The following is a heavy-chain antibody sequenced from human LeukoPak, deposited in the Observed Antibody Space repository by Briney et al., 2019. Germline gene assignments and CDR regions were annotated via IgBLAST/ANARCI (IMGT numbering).Heavy chain of an antibody. V-gene: IGHV4-34*01. J-gene: IGHJ4*02. CDR2: VNHSGYT. CDR3: ARMTTGHDY. CDR1: GTSFTSYY. D-gene: IGHD4-17*01. Sequence: PSETLSLTCVVSGTSFTSYYWSWIRQTPGKGLEWIGEVNHSGYTNMNPSLKSRVTISVDTSKNQFSLMMTSVTAADTAVYFCARMTTGHDYWGQGILVTVSS.